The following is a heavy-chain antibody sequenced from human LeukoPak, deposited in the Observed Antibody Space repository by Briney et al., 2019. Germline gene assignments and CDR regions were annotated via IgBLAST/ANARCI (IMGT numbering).Heavy chain of an antibody. Sequence: PGGSLRLSCAASDFTFGSYTMNWVRQAPGKGLEWVSSISSSNNYIYYADSVKGRFTISRDNAKKSLYLQMNSLRAEDTAIYYCARDYDSSGYFDYWGQGTLVTVSS. V-gene: IGHV3-21*01. CDR3: ARDYDSSGYFDY. J-gene: IGHJ4*02. D-gene: IGHD3-22*01. CDR2: ISSSNNYI. CDR1: DFTFGSYT.